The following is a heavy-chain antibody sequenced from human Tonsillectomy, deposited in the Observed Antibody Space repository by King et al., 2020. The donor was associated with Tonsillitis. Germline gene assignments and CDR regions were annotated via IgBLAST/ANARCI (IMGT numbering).Heavy chain of an antibody. V-gene: IGHV3-53*01. Sequence: VQLVESGGGLIQPGGSLRLSCAASEFTVRSNCLTWVRQAPGQGLEWVSLIYSDDSTYYADSVKGRFTISRDKSKNTLNLQMNSLRAEDTAVYYCASGGYYYVDAFDIWGQGTMVTVSS. CDR3: ASGGYYYVDAFDI. J-gene: IGHJ3*02. CDR2: IYSDDST. CDR1: EFTVRSNC. D-gene: IGHD3-22*01.